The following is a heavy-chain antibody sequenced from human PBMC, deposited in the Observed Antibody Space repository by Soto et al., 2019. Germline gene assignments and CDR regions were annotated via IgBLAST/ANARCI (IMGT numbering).Heavy chain of an antibody. CDR1: GFAFSSYG. Sequence: QVQLVESGGGVVQPGRSLRLSCVASGFAFSSYGMHWVRQAPGKGLEWVAVIWYDGSNKYYADSVKGRFTISRENSKNTLYLQMNSLRAEDTAVYYCARVLSGTSVGVDYWGQGTLVTVSS. D-gene: IGHD5-12*01. V-gene: IGHV3-33*01. J-gene: IGHJ4*02. CDR2: IWYDGSNK. CDR3: ARVLSGTSVGVDY.